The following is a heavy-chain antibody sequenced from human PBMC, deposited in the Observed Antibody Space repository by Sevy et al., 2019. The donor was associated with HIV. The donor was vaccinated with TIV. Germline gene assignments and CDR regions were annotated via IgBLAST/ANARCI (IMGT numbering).Heavy chain of an antibody. J-gene: IGHJ4*02. CDR1: AGSISSDSYF. CDR2: IHAIGST. V-gene: IGHV4-61*02. D-gene: IGHD3-9*01. Sequence: SETLSLTCTVSAGSISSDSYFWNWIRQPAGKGLEWIGRIHAIGSTIYNPSLKSRVTMSVDKSKSQFSLRLTSVTAADSAVYFCARERGSNILTLGLDFWGQGSLVTVSS. CDR3: ARERGSNILTLGLDF.